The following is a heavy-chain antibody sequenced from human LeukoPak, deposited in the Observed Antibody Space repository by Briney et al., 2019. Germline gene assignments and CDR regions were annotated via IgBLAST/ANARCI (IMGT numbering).Heavy chain of an antibody. J-gene: IGHJ4*02. Sequence: SETLSLTCTVSGGSISSYYWSWIRQPPGKGLEWIGYIYYSGSTNYNPSLKSRVTISVDTSKNQFSLKLSSVTAADTAVYYCARSATVTTRELDYWGQGTLVTVSS. D-gene: IGHD4-17*01. CDR1: GGSISSYY. CDR3: ARSATVTTRELDY. CDR2: IYYSGST. V-gene: IGHV4-59*01.